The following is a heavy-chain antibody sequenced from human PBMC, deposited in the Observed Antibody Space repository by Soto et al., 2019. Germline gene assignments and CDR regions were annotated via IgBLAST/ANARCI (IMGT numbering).Heavy chain of an antibody. J-gene: IGHJ5*02. D-gene: IGHD3-10*01. CDR3: AKDSLNYYYSSGPFDH. CDR1: GFTFSSYA. Sequence: EVQLLESGGGLVQPGGSLRLSCAASGFTFSSYAMSWVRQAPGKGLEWVSTISGSGSKTYYADSVKGRFTISKDKSKITLKLQMNSLRAEDTAVYYCAKDSLNYYYSSGPFDHWGQGTLVTVSS. CDR2: ISGSGSKT. V-gene: IGHV3-23*01.